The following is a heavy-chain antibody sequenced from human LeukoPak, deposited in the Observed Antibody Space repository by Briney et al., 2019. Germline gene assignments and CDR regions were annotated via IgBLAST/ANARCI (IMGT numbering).Heavy chain of an antibody. Sequence: GGSLRLSCGASGFVVSTHYMTWVRQAPGKGLEWVAFIFSGGSRYYADSVKGRFSLSRDNSKNTLNLQMNSLRAEDTAVYYCARAKDYGAYEFAYWGQGTLVTVSS. CDR2: IFSGGSR. V-gene: IGHV3-66*01. J-gene: IGHJ4*02. CDR3: ARAKDYGAYEFAY. D-gene: IGHD4-17*01. CDR1: GFVVSTHY.